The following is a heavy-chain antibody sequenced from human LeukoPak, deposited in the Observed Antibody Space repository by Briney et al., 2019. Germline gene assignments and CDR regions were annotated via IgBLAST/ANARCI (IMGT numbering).Heavy chain of an antibody. J-gene: IGHJ4*02. CDR3: AKQSITMVRGVKGYYFDY. V-gene: IGHV3-30*18. Sequence: GGSLRLSCAASGFTFSSYGMHWVRQAPGKGLEWVAVISYDGSNKYYADSVKGRFTISRDNSKNTLYLQMNSLRAEDTAVYYCAKQSITMVRGVKGYYFDYWGQGTLVTVSS. CDR2: ISYDGSNK. D-gene: IGHD3-10*01. CDR1: GFTFSSYG.